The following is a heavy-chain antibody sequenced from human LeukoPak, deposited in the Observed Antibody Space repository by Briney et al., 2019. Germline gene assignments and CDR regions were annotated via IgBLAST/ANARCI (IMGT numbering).Heavy chain of an antibody. V-gene: IGHV4-59*01. CDR1: GGSISSYY. Sequence: SETLSLTCTVSGGSISSYYWSWIRQPPGKGLEWIGYIYYSGSTNYNPSLKSRVTISVDTSKNQFSLKLSSVTAADTAVYYCARSYYYDSSGYYYVAPDAFDIWGQGTMVTVSS. CDR3: ARSYYYDSSGYYYVAPDAFDI. CDR2: IYYSGST. D-gene: IGHD3-22*01. J-gene: IGHJ3*02.